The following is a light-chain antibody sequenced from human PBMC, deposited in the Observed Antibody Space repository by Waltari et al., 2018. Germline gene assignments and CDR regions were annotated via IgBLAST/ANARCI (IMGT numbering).Light chain of an antibody. Sequence: EIVLTQSPATLSLSPGERATLSCRASHSIANYLALYQQRPGQAPRLLIYDTSNRATGIPSRFSGSGYETDFTRTVSSLEPEDLGVYYCQQRSNWPLTFGGGTKVEIK. V-gene: IGKV3-11*01. CDR2: DTS. J-gene: IGKJ4*01. CDR1: HSIANY. CDR3: QQRSNWPLT.